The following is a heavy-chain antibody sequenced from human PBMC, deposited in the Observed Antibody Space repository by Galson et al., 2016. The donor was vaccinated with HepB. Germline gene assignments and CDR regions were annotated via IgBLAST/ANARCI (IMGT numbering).Heavy chain of an antibody. CDR3: ARGYYYDSSGQYYNYYSMDV. CDR2: INHSGYT. CDR1: GGSFSGYY. V-gene: IGHV4-34*01. J-gene: IGHJ6*03. D-gene: IGHD3-22*01. Sequence: ETLSLTCAVSGGSFSGYYWSWIRQPPGKGLEWIGEINHSGYTNYNPSLKSRVTISVDTSKNQFSLKLSSVTAADTAVYYCARGYYYDSSGQYYNYYSMDVWGKGTTVTVSS.